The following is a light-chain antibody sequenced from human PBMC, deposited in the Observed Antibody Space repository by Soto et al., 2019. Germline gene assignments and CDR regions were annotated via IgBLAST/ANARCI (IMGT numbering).Light chain of an antibody. Sequence: DIQMTQSPSSLSASIVDRVTITCRASQSISSYLNWYQQKPGKAPKLLIYAASTLQSGVPSRFSGSGSGTDFTLTISSLQPEDFATYYCRQSYSTPRTFGQGTKVEIK. J-gene: IGKJ1*01. CDR3: RQSYSTPRT. V-gene: IGKV1-39*01. CDR1: QSISSY. CDR2: AAS.